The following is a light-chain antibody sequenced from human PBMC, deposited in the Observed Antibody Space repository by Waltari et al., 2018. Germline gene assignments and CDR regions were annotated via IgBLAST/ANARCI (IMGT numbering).Light chain of an antibody. J-gene: IGKJ1*01. CDR2: DTS. Sequence: CRAMPGVGWALAWYHEKPSQAPRLLLYDTSSRATGTPGRCSGRRSGTDVSLAISSLEPEDFAVYFCQHYVNLPVTFGQGTKVEI. V-gene: IGKV3-20*01. CDR1: PGVGWA. CDR3: QHYVNLPVT.